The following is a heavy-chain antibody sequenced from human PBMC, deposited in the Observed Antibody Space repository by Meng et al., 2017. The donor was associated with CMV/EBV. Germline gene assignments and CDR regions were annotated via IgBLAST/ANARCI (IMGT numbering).Heavy chain of an antibody. CDR1: GGSISSYY. J-gene: IGHJ5*02. CDR3: ARDRGDEDPPGWFDP. Sequence: SETLSLTCTVSGGSISSYYWSWIRQPPGKGLEWIGYIYYSGSTNYNPSLKSRVTISVDTSKNQFSLKLSSVTAADTAVYYWARDRGDEDPPGWFDPWGQGTLVTVSS. V-gene: IGHV4-59*01. D-gene: IGHD1-14*01. CDR2: IYYSGST.